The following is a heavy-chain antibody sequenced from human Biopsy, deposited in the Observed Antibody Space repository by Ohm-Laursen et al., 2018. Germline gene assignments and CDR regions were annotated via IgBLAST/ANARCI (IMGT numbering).Heavy chain of an antibody. CDR1: GDSVTKYY. CDR3: ARDSGILNYGNFKYYHYYGMDV. D-gene: IGHD4-11*01. CDR2: IYYSVIT. V-gene: IGHV4-59*02. J-gene: IGHJ6*02. Sequence: SDTLSLTCTVSGDSVTKYYWSWIRQPPGKGLEWVGHIYYSVITNYNPSLQSRVSISVDTSRNQASLTLSSVTAADTAVYYCARDSGILNYGNFKYYHYYGMDVWGQGTKVTVSS.